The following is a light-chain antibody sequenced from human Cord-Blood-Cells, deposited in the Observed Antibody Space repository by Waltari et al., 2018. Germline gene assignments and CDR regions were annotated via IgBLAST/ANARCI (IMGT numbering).Light chain of an antibody. CDR3: SSYTSSSTYV. V-gene: IGLV2-14*01. CDR1: SSDVGGYNY. Sequence: QSALTQPASVSGSPGQSITISCTGTSSDVGGYNYVSCYQQHPGKAPQLMIYDVSKRPSGVSNRFSGSKSGNTPSLTISGLQAEDEADYYCSSYTSSSTYVFGTGTKVTVL. J-gene: IGLJ1*01. CDR2: DVS.